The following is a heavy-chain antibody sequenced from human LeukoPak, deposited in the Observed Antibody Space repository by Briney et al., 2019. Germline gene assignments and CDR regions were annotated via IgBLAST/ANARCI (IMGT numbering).Heavy chain of an antibody. J-gene: IGHJ4*02. Sequence: PSETLSLTCTVSGGSIGRFYWSWIRQPPGKGLEWVGYIYNSGNNNYKPSLKSRVTISVDTSNNQFSLKLSSVTAADTAVYYCARVARCTSCFDVDYWGQGTLVTVSS. CDR2: IYNSGNN. V-gene: IGHV4-59*08. CDR1: GGSIGRFY. D-gene: IGHD2-2*01. CDR3: ARVARCTSCFDVDY.